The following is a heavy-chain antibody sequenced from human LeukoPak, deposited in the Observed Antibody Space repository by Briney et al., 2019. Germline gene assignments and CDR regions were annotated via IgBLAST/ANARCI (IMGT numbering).Heavy chain of an antibody. V-gene: IGHV3-53*01. Sequence: GGSLRLSCAASGFTVSSNYMSWVRQAPGKGLEWVSVIYSGGSTYYADSVKGRFTISRDNSKNTLYLQMNSLRAEDTAVYYCARDAGYGDVYYYGMDVWGQGTTVTVSS. CDR3: ARDAGYGDVYYYGMDV. D-gene: IGHD4-17*01. CDR1: GFTVSSNY. CDR2: IYSGGST. J-gene: IGHJ6*02.